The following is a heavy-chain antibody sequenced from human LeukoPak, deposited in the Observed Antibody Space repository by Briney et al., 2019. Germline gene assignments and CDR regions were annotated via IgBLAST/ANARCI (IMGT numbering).Heavy chain of an antibody. CDR1: GGSITSSNYY. CDR3: ARLNVRPAMIRGVLDY. D-gene: IGHD3-10*01. Sequence: SETLSLTCTVSGGSITSSNYYWGWIRQPSGKGLEWIGSISDGGGTYYNPSLKSRITISVDTSKNQFSLKLSSVTAADTALYYCARLNVRPAMIRGVLDYWGQGTLVTVSS. J-gene: IGHJ4*02. CDR2: ISDGGGT. V-gene: IGHV4-39*07.